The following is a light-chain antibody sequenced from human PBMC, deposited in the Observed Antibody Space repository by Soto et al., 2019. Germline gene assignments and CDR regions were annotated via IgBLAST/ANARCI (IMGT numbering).Light chain of an antibody. CDR3: QQYGSSLWT. Sequence: EIVMTQSPATLSVSPGERATLSFRASQSVSSNLAWYQQKPGQAPRLLIYDASSSATGIPDRFSGGGSGTDFTLTISRLEPEDFAVYYCQQYGSSLWTFGQGTKVDI. J-gene: IGKJ1*01. CDR1: QSVSSN. CDR2: DAS. V-gene: IGKV3-20*01.